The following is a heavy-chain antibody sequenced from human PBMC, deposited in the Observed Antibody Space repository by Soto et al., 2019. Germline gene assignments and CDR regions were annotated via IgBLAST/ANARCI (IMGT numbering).Heavy chain of an antibody. CDR3: TTKVRVGATQMIDY. CDR1: GFTFSNAW. J-gene: IGHJ4*02. D-gene: IGHD1-26*01. V-gene: IGHV3-15*07. CDR2: IKSKTDGGTT. Sequence: GGSLRLSCAASGFTFSNAWMNWVRQAPGKGLEWVGRIKSKTDGGTTDYAAPVKGRFTISRDDSKNTLYLQMNSLKTEDTAVYYCTTKVRVGATQMIDYWGQGTLVTVSS.